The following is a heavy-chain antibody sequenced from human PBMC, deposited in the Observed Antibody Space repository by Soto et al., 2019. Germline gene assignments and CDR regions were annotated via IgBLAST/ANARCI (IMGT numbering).Heavy chain of an antibody. Sequence: NPSETLSLTCTVSNDSIISSRHYWAWIRQAPGKGLEWIGTIFYTGTTYYNPSLESRVTLSVDTSKNQISLILNSVAAADTAIYFCARHGPNPYRPFYYFGLDXWGQGTTVTVSX. CDR3: ARHGPNPYRPFYYFGLDX. CDR2: IFYTGTT. J-gene: IGHJ6*02. D-gene: IGHD3-16*02. V-gene: IGHV4-39*01. CDR1: NDSIISSRHY.